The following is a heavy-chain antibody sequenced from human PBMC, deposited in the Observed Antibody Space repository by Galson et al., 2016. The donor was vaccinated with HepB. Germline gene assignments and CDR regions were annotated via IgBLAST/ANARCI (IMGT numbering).Heavy chain of an antibody. CDR1: GFTFISYN. J-gene: IGHJ6*02. CDR3: TKEPAPVGSYGVYYYYGMDV. Sequence: SLRLSCAASGFTFISYNMNWVRQAPGKGLEWVAVISYAGSNKYYADSVKGRFTISRDNSKNTLFLQMNSLRAEDTAVYYCTKEPAPVGSYGVYYYYGMDVWGQGTTVTVSS. V-gene: IGHV3-30*18. CDR2: ISYAGSNK. D-gene: IGHD1-26*01.